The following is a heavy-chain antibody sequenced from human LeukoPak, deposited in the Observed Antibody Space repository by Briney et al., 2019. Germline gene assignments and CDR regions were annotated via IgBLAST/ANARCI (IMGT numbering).Heavy chain of an antibody. J-gene: IGHJ4*02. V-gene: IGHV1-46*01. CDR2: ISPGGGGT. Sequence: ASVKVSCKASGYTFTSNIIHWVRQAPGQGLEWMGIISPGGGGTKYGQKFQGRVTMTRDTSTSTVYMELSSLRSEDTAVYFCARGGTKYACDYWGQGTLVTVSS. CDR3: ARGGTKYACDY. D-gene: IGHD1-26*01. CDR1: GYTFTSNI.